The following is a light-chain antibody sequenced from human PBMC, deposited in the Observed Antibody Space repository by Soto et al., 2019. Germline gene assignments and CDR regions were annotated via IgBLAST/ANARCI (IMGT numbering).Light chain of an antibody. CDR2: GNS. CDR3: QSYDSNLSVV. CDR1: SSNIGAGYD. V-gene: IGLV1-40*01. J-gene: IGLJ2*01. Sequence: QSVLTQPPSVSGAPGQRXTISCTGSSSNIGAGYDVHWYQQLPGTAPKLLIYGNSNRPSGVPDRFSGSKSGTSASLAITGLQAEDEADYYCQSYDSNLSVVFGGGTQLTVL.